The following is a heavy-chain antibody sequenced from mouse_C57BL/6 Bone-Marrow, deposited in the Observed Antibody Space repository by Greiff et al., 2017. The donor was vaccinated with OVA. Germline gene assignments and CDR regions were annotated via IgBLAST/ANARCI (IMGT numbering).Heavy chain of an antibody. D-gene: IGHD1-1*01. CDR2: IDPNSGGT. Sequence: VQLQQPGAELVKPGASVKLSCKASGYTFTSYWMHWVKQRPGRGLEWIGRIDPNSGGTKYNEKFKSKATLTVDKPSSTAYLQLSSLTSEDSAVYYCARVRKITTVVDSYYYDYWGKGTTLTVSS. J-gene: IGHJ2*01. V-gene: IGHV1-72*01. CDR1: GYTFTSYW. CDR3: ARVRKITTVVDSYYYDY.